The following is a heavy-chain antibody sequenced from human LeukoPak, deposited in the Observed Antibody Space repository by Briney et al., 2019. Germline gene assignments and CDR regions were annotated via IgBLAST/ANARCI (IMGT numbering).Heavy chain of an antibody. J-gene: IGHJ4*02. V-gene: IGHV3-23*01. Sequence: GGSLRLSCEASGFSVSSYYLTWVRQAPGKGLEWVSAISGSGGSTYYADSVKGRFTISRDNSKNTLYLQMNSLRAEDTAVYYCAKGPRGGYSYGYDDYWGQGTLVTVSS. CDR1: GFSVSSYY. CDR3: AKGPRGGYSYGYDDY. D-gene: IGHD5-18*01. CDR2: ISGSGGST.